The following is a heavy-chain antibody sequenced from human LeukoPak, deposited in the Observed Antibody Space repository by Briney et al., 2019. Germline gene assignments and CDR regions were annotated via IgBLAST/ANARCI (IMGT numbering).Heavy chain of an antibody. Sequence: SETLSLTCTVSGGSICSTNYYWGWIRQPPGKGLEGIGSIYYSGSTYYNPSLKSRVTISVDTSKNQFSLKLSSVTAADTAVYYCARGPTTVTRAFDYWGQGTLVTVSS. D-gene: IGHD4-17*01. CDR3: ARGPTTVTRAFDY. J-gene: IGHJ4*02. V-gene: IGHV4-39*07. CDR1: GGSICSTNYY. CDR2: IYYSGST.